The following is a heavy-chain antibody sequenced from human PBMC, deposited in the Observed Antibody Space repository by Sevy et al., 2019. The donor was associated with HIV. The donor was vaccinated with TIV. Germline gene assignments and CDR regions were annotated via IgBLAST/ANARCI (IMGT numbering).Heavy chain of an antibody. CDR3: ATSRSGYFDSSGYYIY. V-gene: IGHV5-51*01. CDR1: GYSLTSHW. Sequence: GGSLKISCKGSGYSLTSHWIGWVRHMPGKGLEWVGIIYPDDSDTRYSPSFQGQVTFSADKSIRTAYLQWSSLKASDTAMYYCATSRSGYFDSSGYYIYWGQGTLVTVSS. CDR2: IYPDDSDT. J-gene: IGHJ4*02. D-gene: IGHD3-22*01.